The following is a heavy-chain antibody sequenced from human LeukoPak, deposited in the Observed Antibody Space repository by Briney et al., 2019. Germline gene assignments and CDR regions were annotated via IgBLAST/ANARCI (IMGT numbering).Heavy chain of an antibody. V-gene: IGHV4-61*02. D-gene: IGHD6-6*01. J-gene: IGHJ4*02. CDR1: GGSICSGSYY. Sequence: SETLSLTCTVSGGSICSGSYYWSWIRQPAGKGLEWIGRIHTSGSTSYNPSLKTRVTISVDTSKNQFSLKLSSVTAADTAVYYCARDDSQIYSSSSGNYFDYWGQGTLVTVSS. CDR2: IHTSGST. CDR3: ARDDSQIYSSSSGNYFDY.